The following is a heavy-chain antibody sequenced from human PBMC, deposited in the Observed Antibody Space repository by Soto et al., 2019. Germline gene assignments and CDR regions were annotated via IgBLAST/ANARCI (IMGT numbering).Heavy chain of an antibody. Sequence: GGSLRLSFAASGFTVSNNYMRWVRQAPGKGLEWVSLIYSGGNTHYADSVKGRFTISRDNSKNTLFLQMNSLRVEDTAVYYCARDPPGIAASGAGGWGQGTLVTVSS. CDR2: IYSGGNT. D-gene: IGHD6-13*01. V-gene: IGHV3-53*01. CDR3: ARDPPGIAASGAGG. J-gene: IGHJ4*02. CDR1: GFTVSNNY.